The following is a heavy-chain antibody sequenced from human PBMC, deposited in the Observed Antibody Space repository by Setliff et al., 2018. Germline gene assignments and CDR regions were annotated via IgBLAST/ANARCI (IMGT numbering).Heavy chain of an antibody. CDR3: ARGVLRFLEWPWSHWFDP. D-gene: IGHD3-3*01. CDR2: IYTSGST. J-gene: IGHJ5*02. V-gene: IGHV4-61*09. Sequence: KPSETLSLTCTVSGGSISSGSYYWSWIRQPAGKGLEWIGHIYTSGSTNYNPSLKSRVTISVDTSKNQFSLKLSSVTAADTAVYYCARGVLRFLEWPWSHWFDPWGQGTLVTVSS. CDR1: GGSISSGSYY.